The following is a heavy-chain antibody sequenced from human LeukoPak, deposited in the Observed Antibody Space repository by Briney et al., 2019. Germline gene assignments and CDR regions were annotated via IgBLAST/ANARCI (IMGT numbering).Heavy chain of an antibody. CDR2: IYYSGST. D-gene: IGHD6-25*01. J-gene: IGHJ4*02. CDR1: GGSISRYY. V-gene: IGHV4-59*08. CDR3: ARHAGQRYFDY. Sequence: SETLSLTCTVSGGSISRYYWSRIRQPPGKGLEWIGYIYYSGSTNYNPSLKSRVTISVDTSKNQFSLKLSSVTAADTAVYYCARHAGQRYFDYWGQGTLVTVSS.